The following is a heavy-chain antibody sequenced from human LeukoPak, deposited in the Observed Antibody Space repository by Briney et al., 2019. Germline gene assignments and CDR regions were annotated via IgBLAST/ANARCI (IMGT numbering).Heavy chain of an antibody. CDR1: GYTFTSYD. V-gene: IGHV1-8*01. CDR2: MNPNSGNT. D-gene: IGHD1-26*01. Sequence: ASVKVPCKASGYTFTSYDINWVRQATGQGLEWMGWMNPNSGNTGYAQKFQGRVTMTRNTSISTAYMELSSLRSEDTAVYYCARVGSGSYSFDYWGQGTLVTVSS. CDR3: ARVGSGSYSFDY. J-gene: IGHJ4*02.